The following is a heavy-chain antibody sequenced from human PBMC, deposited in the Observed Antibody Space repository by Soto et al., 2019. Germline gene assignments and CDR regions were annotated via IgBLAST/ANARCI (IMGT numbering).Heavy chain of an antibody. J-gene: IGHJ4*02. CDR2: ISGSDGST. V-gene: IGHV3-23*01. D-gene: IGHD1-26*01. CDR3: AKDRLGATPHYFDY. CDR1: GFTFSSYA. Sequence: GGSLRLSCAASGFTFSSYAMSWVRQAPGKGLEWVSAISGSDGSTYYADSVKGRFTISRDNSKNTLSLQMNSLRAEDTAVYYCAKDRLGATPHYFDYWGQGTLVTVSS.